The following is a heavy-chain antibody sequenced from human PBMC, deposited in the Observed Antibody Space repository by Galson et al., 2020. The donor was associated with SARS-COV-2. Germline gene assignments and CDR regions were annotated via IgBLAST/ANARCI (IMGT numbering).Heavy chain of an antibody. D-gene: IGHD6-13*01. J-gene: IGHJ4*02. V-gene: IGHV2-70*11. CDR2: IDWDDDK. Sequence: SGPTLVKPTQTLTLTCTFSGFSLSTSGMYVSWIRQPPGKALEWLARIDWDDDKYYSTSLKTRLTISKDTSKNQVVLTMTNMDPVDTATYYCARISIAAAGTAEDYWGQGTLVTVSS. CDR3: ARISIAAAGTAEDY. CDR1: GFSLSTSGMY.